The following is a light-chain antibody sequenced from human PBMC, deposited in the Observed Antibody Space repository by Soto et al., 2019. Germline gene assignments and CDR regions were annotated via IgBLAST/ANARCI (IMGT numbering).Light chain of an antibody. CDR1: RSISRY. V-gene: IGKV3-11*01. Sequence: ETVLTQSPAILSLSPGERATLFCRASRSISRYLAWYQQKPGQAPRLLIYDASNRATGTPARFSGSGSGTDFTLTISSLEPEDFAVYYCQQRSNWPPITFGQGTRLEIK. CDR3: QQRSNWPPIT. CDR2: DAS. J-gene: IGKJ5*01.